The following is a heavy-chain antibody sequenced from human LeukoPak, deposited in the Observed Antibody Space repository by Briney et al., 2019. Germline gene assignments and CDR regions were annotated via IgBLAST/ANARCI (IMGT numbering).Heavy chain of an antibody. D-gene: IGHD4-17*01. V-gene: IGHV3-7*01. J-gene: IGHJ4*02. Sequence: GGSLRLSCAASGFTFSSYWMSWVRQAPGKGLEWVANIKQDGSEKYYVDSVKGRFTTSRDNAKNSLYLQMNSLRAEDTAVYYCARDFDDYAFYFDYWGQGTLVTVSS. CDR1: GFTFSSYW. CDR3: ARDFDDYAFYFDY. CDR2: IKQDGSEK.